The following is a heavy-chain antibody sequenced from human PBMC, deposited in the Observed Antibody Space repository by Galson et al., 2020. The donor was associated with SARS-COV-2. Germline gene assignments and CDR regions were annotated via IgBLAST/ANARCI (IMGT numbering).Heavy chain of an antibody. CDR1: GGSISSYY. CDR3: ARSGGTYYDFWGGYDYGMDV. Sequence: SQTLSLTCTVSGGSISSYYWSWIRQPPGKGLEWIGYIYYSGSTNYNPSLKSRVTISVDTSKNQFSLKLSSVTAADTAVYYCARSGGTYYDFWGGYDYGMDVWGQGTTVTVSS. CDR2: IYYSGST. V-gene: IGHV4-59*08. D-gene: IGHD3-3*01. J-gene: IGHJ6*02.